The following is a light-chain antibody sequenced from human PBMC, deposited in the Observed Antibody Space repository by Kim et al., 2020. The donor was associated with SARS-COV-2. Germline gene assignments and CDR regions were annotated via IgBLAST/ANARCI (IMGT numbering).Light chain of an antibody. Sequence: SASVGGGVTITRRTSQSSSSWLAWYQQKPGKAPKLLIDRASNLESGVPSRFSGSGSGTEFTLTISSLQPDDFATYCCQQYSSYWTFGQGTKVDIK. J-gene: IGKJ1*01. CDR2: RAS. CDR1: QSSSSW. V-gene: IGKV1-5*03. CDR3: QQYSSYWT.